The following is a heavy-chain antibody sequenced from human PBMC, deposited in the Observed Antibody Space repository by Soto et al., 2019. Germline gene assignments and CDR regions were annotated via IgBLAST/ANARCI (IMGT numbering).Heavy chain of an antibody. V-gene: IGHV3-30*04. CDR2: VSSDGNTK. CDR1: GFSYNTYA. J-gene: IGHJ6*02. CDR3: AKDVRPSYYYGLDV. Sequence: QMQLVESGGGVVQPGGSLRLLCAASGFSYNTYAMHWVRQAPGKGLDWVAVVSSDGNTKDYADSVKGRFTISRDNSNNTLYLQMNSLRPEDTAVYYCAKDVRPSYYYGLDVCGQGTTVSVSS.